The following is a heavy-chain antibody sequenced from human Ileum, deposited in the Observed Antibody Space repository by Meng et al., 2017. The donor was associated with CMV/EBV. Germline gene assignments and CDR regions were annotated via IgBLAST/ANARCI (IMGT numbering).Heavy chain of an antibody. CDR2: IYYGGGAT. CDR3: AKASSNFPYYSMDV. CDR1: GFTFSTFA. V-gene: IGHV3-23*01. D-gene: IGHD4-11*01. J-gene: IGHJ6*02. Sequence: GESLKISCAASGFTFSTFAMGWVRQAPGKGLEWVSSIYYGGGATHYPDSVKGRFTISRDNSNNTLFLQLSSLRADDTALYYCAKASSNFPYYSMDVWGQGTPVTVSS.